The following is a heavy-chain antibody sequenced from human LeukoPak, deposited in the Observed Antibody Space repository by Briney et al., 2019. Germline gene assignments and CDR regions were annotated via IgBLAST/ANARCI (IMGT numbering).Heavy chain of an antibody. D-gene: IGHD4-17*01. J-gene: IGHJ4*02. Sequence: GGSLRLSCAASGFTFSSYWMSWVRQAPGKGLEWVANIKQDGSEKYYVDSVKGRFTISRDNAKNSLYLQMNSLRAEDTAVYYCARDHNTVTTPGLDYWGQGTLVTVSS. V-gene: IGHV3-7*01. CDR2: IKQDGSEK. CDR3: ARDHNTVTTPGLDY. CDR1: GFTFSSYW.